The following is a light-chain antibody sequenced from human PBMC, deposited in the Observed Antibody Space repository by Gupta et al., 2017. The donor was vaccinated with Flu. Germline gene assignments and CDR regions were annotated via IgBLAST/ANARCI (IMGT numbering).Light chain of an antibody. Sequence: DIQMTQSPSSLSASVGDRVTITCRASHSINYYLNWYQQRPGRAPKLLIYAASSLESGVPSRFSGSGSGTDFTLTISSLQPEDFATYYCQQSYSTPKTFGQGTRLEIK. CDR1: HSINYY. J-gene: IGKJ5*01. CDR3: QQSYSTPKT. CDR2: AAS. V-gene: IGKV1-39*01.